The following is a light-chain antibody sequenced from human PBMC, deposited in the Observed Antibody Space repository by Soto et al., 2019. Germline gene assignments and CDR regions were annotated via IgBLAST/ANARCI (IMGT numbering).Light chain of an antibody. CDR3: HQRQSWPRT. CDR1: QGVSSK. V-gene: IGKV3-15*01. CDR2: GAS. J-gene: IGKJ1*01. Sequence: EIVMTQSPATLSVSPGEGATLSCRASQGVSSKLAWYQQKPGQAPRLLIYGASTRATGIPARFSGSGSGTDFTLTISDVEPEDFAVYYCHQRQSWPRTFGQGTKVDIK.